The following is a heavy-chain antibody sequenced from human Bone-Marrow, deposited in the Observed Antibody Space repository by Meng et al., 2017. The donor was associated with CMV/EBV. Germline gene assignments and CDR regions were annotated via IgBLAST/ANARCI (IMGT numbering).Heavy chain of an antibody. CDR3: ARRRDPYTVTMDS. J-gene: IGHJ4*02. Sequence: GGSLRLSCAASGFTFSNYWMSWVRQAPGRGLEWVANIKEDGSEKYYVDSVRGRFTIYRDNAKNSLSLQMNSLRDEDTAIYYWARRRDPYTVTMDSWGQGTLVTVSS. D-gene: IGHD4-17*01. V-gene: IGHV3-7*01. CDR1: GFTFSNYW. CDR2: IKEDGSEK.